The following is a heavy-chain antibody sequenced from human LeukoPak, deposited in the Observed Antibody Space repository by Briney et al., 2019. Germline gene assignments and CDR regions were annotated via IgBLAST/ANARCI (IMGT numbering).Heavy chain of an antibody. CDR1: GFTFSGSA. Sequence: GGSLRLSCAASGFTFSGSAIHWVRQSSGKGLEWVGQIEKKDKGYATATAYAASVKRRFTISRDDSINTAYLQMKSLKTEDTALYYCTRDSGTYNWFDPWGQGTLVTVSS. CDR2: IEKKDKGYATAT. V-gene: IGHV3-73*01. J-gene: IGHJ5*02. D-gene: IGHD1-26*01. CDR3: TRDSGTYNWFDP.